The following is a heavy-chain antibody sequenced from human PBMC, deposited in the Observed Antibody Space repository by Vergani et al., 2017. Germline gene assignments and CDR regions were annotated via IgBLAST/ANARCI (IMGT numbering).Heavy chain of an antibody. Sequence: VEVGGGLVQPGGSLRLSCTASGFTFQAFAFHWVRQVSGRGLEWVSGIDRNYGVKNGNSFEGRFSISRENAKKAVFLQMNNLRHEDTALYFCVKDNDYDADGPFDLWGRGTLVTVSS. CDR3: VKDNDYDADGPFDL. CDR2: IDRNYGVK. J-gene: IGHJ2*01. V-gene: IGHV3-9*01. D-gene: IGHD3-16*01. CDR1: GFTFQAFA.